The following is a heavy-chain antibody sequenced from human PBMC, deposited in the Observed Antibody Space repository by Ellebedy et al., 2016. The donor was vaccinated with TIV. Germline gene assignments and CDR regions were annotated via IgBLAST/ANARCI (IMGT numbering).Heavy chain of an antibody. D-gene: IGHD4-17*01. Sequence: GGSLRLSCVASGFNFRSYGMGWVRQAPGKGLAWVANIYQDGSQKYYVDSAEGRFTISRDNAKNSLYLEMRSLRVEDTAMYYCARRGSYGDYAVQVNNWFGVWGQGIPVTVSP. CDR1: GFNFRSYG. CDR2: IYQDGSQK. CDR3: ARRGSYGDYAVQVNNWFGV. J-gene: IGHJ5*01. V-gene: IGHV3-7*01.